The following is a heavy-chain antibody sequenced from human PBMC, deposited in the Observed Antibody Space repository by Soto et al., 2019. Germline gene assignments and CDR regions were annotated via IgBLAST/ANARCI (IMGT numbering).Heavy chain of an antibody. V-gene: IGHV3-72*01. CDR3: ARDTGGSYDY. Sequence: EVQLVESGGGLVQPGGSLRLSCAASGFTFSDYYMDWVRQVPGKGLEWVGRTRNKASRYTTEYVPSVRGRFSISRDASKDSMYLQMNSLKTEDTAVYYCARDTGGSYDYWGQGALVTVSS. CDR2: TRNKASRYTT. D-gene: IGHD1-26*01. J-gene: IGHJ4*02. CDR1: GFTFSDYY.